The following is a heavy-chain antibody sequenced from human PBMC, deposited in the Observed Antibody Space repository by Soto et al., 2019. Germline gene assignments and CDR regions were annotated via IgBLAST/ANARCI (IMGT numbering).Heavy chain of an antibody. D-gene: IGHD6-19*01. V-gene: IGHV3-33*01. CDR3: ARGGYSAGWTYGMDV. CDR1: GFTFNTYG. Sequence: VQLVESGGGEVQPGRSLRLSCAASGFTFNTYGMHWVRQAPGKGLEWVAVIWYDGSNKYYADSVKGRFTISRDNSKNTLYMEMNSLRAEDTAVYHCARGGYSAGWTYGMDVWGQGTTVTVSS. J-gene: IGHJ6*02. CDR2: IWYDGSNK.